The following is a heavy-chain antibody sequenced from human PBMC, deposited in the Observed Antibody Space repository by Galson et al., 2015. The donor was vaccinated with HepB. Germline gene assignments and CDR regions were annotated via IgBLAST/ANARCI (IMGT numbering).Heavy chain of an antibody. D-gene: IGHD6-13*01. CDR2: ISSSSSYI. J-gene: IGHJ4*02. CDR1: GFTFSSYS. V-gene: IGHV3-21*01. Sequence: SLRLSCAASGFTFSSYSMNWVRQAPGKGLEWVSSISSSSSYIYYADSVKGRFTISRDNAKNSLYLQMNSLRAEDTAVYYYARDDRAAAVPYYVDYWGQGTLVTVSS. CDR3: ARDDRAAAVPYYVDY.